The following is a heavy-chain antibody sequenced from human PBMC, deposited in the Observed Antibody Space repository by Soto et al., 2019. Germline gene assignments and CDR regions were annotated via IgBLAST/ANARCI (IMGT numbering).Heavy chain of an antibody. CDR3: AKDLVAAAGIGGGADDY. D-gene: IGHD6-13*01. J-gene: IGHJ4*02. CDR1: GFTFSSYA. V-gene: IGHV3-23*01. CDR2: ISGSGGST. Sequence: EVQLLESGGGLVQPGGSLRLSCAASGFTFSSYAMSWVRQAPGKGLEWVSAISGSGGSTYYADSVKGRFTISRDNSKNTLYLQMNRLRAEDTAVYYCAKDLVAAAGIGGGADDYWGQGTLVTVSS.